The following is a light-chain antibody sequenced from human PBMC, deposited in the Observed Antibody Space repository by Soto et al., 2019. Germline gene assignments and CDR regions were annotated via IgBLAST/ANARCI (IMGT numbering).Light chain of an antibody. CDR3: QQYNNWPSIT. CDR1: QSVSSN. CDR2: GAS. J-gene: IGKJ5*01. V-gene: IGKV3-15*01. Sequence: EIVMTQSPATLSVSPGERATLSCRASQSVSSNLAWYQQKPGQAPRLLIYGASTRATGIPARFSGSGSGTEFTLTISSLQSEDFAVYYCQQYNNWPSITFGKGTRLESK.